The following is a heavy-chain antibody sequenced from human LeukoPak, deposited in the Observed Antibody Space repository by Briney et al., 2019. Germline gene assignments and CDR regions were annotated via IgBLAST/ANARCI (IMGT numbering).Heavy chain of an antibody. V-gene: IGHV3-23*01. CDR3: AKGGGYDFWSGYSTTRGGDY. Sequence: PGGSLRLSCAASGFTFSSYAMSWVRQAPGKGLEWVSAISGSGGSTYYADSVKGRFTISRDNSKNTVYLQMNSLRAEDTAVYYCAKGGGYDFWSGYSTTRGGDYWGQGTLVTVSS. J-gene: IGHJ4*02. D-gene: IGHD3-3*01. CDR2: ISGSGGST. CDR1: GFTFSSYA.